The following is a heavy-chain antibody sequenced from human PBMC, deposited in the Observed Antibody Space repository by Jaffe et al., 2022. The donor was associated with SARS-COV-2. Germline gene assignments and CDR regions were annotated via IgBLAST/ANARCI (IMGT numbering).Heavy chain of an antibody. V-gene: IGHV4-4*07. CDR1: GGSISSYY. Sequence: QVQLQESGPGLVKPSETLSLTCTVSGGSISSYYWSWIRQPAGKGLEWIGRIYTSGSTNYNPSLKSRVTMSVDTSKNQFSLKLSSVTAADTAVYYCARGYSGYDFRPDFYFRPWFDYWGQGTLVTVSS. CDR2: IYTSGST. J-gene: IGHJ4*02. D-gene: IGHD5-12*01. CDR3: ARGYSGYDFRPDFYFRPWFDY.